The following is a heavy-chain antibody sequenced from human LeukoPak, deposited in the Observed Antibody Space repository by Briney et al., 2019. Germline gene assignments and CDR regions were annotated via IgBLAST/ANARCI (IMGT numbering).Heavy chain of an antibody. CDR2: IYYSGST. D-gene: IGHD6-13*01. CDR1: GGSISSGDYY. J-gene: IGHJ3*02. V-gene: IGHV4-61*08. Sequence: KPSETLSLTCTVSGGSISSGDYYWSWIRQPPGKGLEWIGYIYYSGSTNYNPSLKSRVTISVDTSKNQFSLKLSSVTAADTAVYYCAREKTIAGDAFDIWGQGTMVTVSS. CDR3: AREKTIAGDAFDI.